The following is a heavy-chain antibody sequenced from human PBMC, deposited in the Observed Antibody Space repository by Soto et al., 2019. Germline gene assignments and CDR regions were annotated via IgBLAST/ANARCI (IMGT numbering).Heavy chain of an antibody. CDR1: GYTFTSYG. Sequence: ASVTVSCTASGYTFTSYGISWVRQAHGQGLEWMGWISAYNGNTNYAQKLQGRVTMTTGTSTSTAYMELRSLRSDDTAVYYCAREANCSRGSCYNYGMDVRGQGTTVTVSS. D-gene: IGHD2-15*01. CDR2: ISAYNGNT. J-gene: IGHJ6*02. V-gene: IGHV1-18*01. CDR3: AREANCSRGSCYNYGMDV.